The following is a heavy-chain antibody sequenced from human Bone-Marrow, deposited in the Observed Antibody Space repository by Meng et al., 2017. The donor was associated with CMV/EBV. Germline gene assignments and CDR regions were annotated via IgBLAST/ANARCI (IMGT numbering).Heavy chain of an antibody. CDR2: INHSGST. CDR1: WSFSGYY. J-gene: IGHJ2*01. Sequence: WSFSGYYWSWIRQPPGKWLEWIGEINHSGSTNYNPSLKSRVTISVDTSKNQFSLKLSSVAAADTAVYYCARYKTLVGATTDYWYFDLWGRGTLVTVSS. CDR3: ARYKTLVGATTDYWYFDL. D-gene: IGHD1-26*01. V-gene: IGHV4-34*01.